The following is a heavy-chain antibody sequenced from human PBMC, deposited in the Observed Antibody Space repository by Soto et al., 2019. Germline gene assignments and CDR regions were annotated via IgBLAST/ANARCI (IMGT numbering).Heavy chain of an antibody. V-gene: IGHV4-4*02. Sequence: SETLSLTCAVSGGSISSSNWWSWVRQPPGKGLEWIGEIYHSGSTNYNPSLKSRVTISVDKSKNQFSLKLSSVTAADTAVYYCARASGWYAYGMDVWGQGTTVTVSS. CDR1: GGSISSSNW. CDR3: ARASGWYAYGMDV. D-gene: IGHD6-19*01. CDR2: IYHSGST. J-gene: IGHJ6*02.